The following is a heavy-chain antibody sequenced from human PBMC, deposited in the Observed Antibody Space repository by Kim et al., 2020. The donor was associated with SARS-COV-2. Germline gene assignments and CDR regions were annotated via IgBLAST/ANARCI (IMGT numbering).Heavy chain of an antibody. V-gene: IGHV4-39*01. Sequence: SETLSLTCSVSAGAIETADFHWGWIRQPPGKGLEWIGTISQSGSTYYNPSLRSRGTISIDTSKSQFSLRLTSVTASDTAVYYCARRGDNNWYNFDFWGQGTLVTVSS. CDR3: ARRGDNNWYNFDF. CDR2: ISQSGST. J-gene: IGHJ4*02. D-gene: IGHD1-20*01. CDR1: AGAIETADFH.